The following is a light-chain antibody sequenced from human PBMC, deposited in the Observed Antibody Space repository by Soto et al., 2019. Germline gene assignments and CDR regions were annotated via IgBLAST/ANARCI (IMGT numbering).Light chain of an antibody. CDR1: SSDVGAYNY. V-gene: IGLV2-14*03. CDR2: EVN. Sequence: QSALTQPASVSGSPGQSITISCTGTSSDVGAYNYVSWYQQHPGKAPKLIIFEVNNRPSGVSSRFSGSKSGNMASLTVSGLQAEDDADYYCSSYTTSSDVVFGGGTKLTVL. CDR3: SSYTTSSDVV. J-gene: IGLJ2*01.